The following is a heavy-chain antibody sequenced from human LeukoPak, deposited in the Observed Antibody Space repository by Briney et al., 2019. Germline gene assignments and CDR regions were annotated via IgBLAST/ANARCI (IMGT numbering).Heavy chain of an antibody. J-gene: IGHJ4*02. D-gene: IGHD3-3*01. CDR1: GFTFSNYA. CDR2: IKQDGSGK. V-gene: IGHV3-7*01. CDR3: ARDLSYDFWSGYYID. Sequence: PGGSLRLSCAASGFTFSNYAMSWVRQAPGKGLEWVANIKQDGSGKYYVDSVKGRFTISRDNAKNSLYLQMNSLRAEDTAVYYCARDLSYDFWSGYYIDWGQGTLVTVSS.